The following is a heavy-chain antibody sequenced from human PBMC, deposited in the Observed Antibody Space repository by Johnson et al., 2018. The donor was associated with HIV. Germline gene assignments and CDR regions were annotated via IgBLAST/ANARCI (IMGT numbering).Heavy chain of an antibody. CDR2: IYSGGTT. J-gene: IGHJ3*02. D-gene: IGHD3-22*01. V-gene: IGHV3-53*01. Sequence: RLVESGGGLIQPGGSLRLSCAASGFTVRSNYMSWVRQAPGKGLEWVSVIYSGGTTYYADSVKGRFTISRDTSKNMLYLQMNSLRAEDTAVYYCAKAHYYDSSARDAFDIWGQGTMVTVSS. CDR1: GFTVRSNY. CDR3: AKAHYYDSSARDAFDI.